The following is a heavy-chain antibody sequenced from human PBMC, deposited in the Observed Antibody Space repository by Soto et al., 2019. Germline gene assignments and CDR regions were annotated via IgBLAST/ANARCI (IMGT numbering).Heavy chain of an antibody. Sequence: PSETLSLTCAVSGGSISSGGYSWSWIRQPPGKGLEWIGYIYHSGSSYYNPALKSRVTISVDRSKNQFSLKLSSVTPADPAVYYCAGGGPDDYYNSSGLDASDIWGQGTMVPVS. CDR1: GGSISSGGYS. CDR3: AGGGPDDYYNSSGLDASDI. J-gene: IGHJ3*02. D-gene: IGHD3-22*01. V-gene: IGHV4-30-2*01. CDR2: IYHSGSS.